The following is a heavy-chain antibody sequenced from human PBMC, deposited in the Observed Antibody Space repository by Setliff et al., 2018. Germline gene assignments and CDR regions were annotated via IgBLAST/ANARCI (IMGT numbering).Heavy chain of an antibody. V-gene: IGHV4-38-2*01. CDR2: IYYSGNT. CDR1: VYSISRDCH. D-gene: IGHD3-3*01. CDR3: ARGRGLEWLPESWFDP. Sequence: PSETLPLTCAVSVYSISRDCHWGWIRQPPGKGLEWIGSIYYSGNTYYNASLKGRVTISGDTSKNHFSLTLASVTAADTAVYYCARGRGLEWLPESWFDPWGQGTLVTVSS. J-gene: IGHJ5*02.